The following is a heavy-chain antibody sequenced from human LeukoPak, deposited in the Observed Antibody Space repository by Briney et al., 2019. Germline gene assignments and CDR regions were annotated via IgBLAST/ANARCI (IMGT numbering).Heavy chain of an antibody. CDR2: IYPGDSDT. CDR1: GYSFTSYW. Sequence: GESLKISCKGSGYSFTSYWIGWVRQMPGKGLEWMGIIYPGDSDTRYSPSFQGQVTISADKSISTAYLQWSSPKASDTAMYYCARRDIAAAGPEYFQHWGQGTLVTVSS. CDR3: ARRDIAAAGPEYFQH. D-gene: IGHD6-13*01. J-gene: IGHJ1*01. V-gene: IGHV5-51*01.